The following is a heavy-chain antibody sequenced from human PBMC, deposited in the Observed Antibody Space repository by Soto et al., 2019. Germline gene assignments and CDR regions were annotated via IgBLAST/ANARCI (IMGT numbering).Heavy chain of an antibody. CDR1: GGSISSGGYY. CDR3: ASGTEVSPSWDV. J-gene: IGHJ6*02. D-gene: IGHD1-26*01. CDR2: IYYSGST. Sequence: SLSLTCTVSGGSISSGGYYWSWIRQHPGKGLEWIGYIYYSGSTYYNPSLKSRVTISVDTSKNQFSLKLSSVTAADTAVYCCASGTEVSPSWDVWGQGTTVTVSS. V-gene: IGHV4-31*03.